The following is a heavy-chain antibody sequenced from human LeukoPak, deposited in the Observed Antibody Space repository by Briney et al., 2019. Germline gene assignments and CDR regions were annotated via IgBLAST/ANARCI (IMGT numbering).Heavy chain of an antibody. V-gene: IGHV4-34*01. Sequence: SETLSLTCAVYGGSFSGYYWSWIRQPPGKGLEWIGEINHSGSTNYNPSLKSRVTISVDTSKNQFSLKVTSLTAADTAVYYCARDWSVSDPWGQGTLVTVSS. CDR1: GGSFSGYY. CDR2: INHSGST. CDR3: ARDWSVSDP. D-gene: IGHD3-3*01. J-gene: IGHJ5*02.